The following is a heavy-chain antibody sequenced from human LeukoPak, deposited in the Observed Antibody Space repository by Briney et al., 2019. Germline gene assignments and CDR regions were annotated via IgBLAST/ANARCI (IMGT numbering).Heavy chain of an antibody. V-gene: IGHV3-23*01. Sequence: PGGALRLSCAACGFTFSSYAMSWVGQAPGKGLEGVSAISGSGGSTYYADSVKGRLTISRDNSKNTLYLQMNSLRAEDTAVYYCAKGGGRWSVYYFDYWGQGTPVTVSS. CDR3: AKGGGRWSVYYFDY. CDR2: ISGSGGST. J-gene: IGHJ4*02. D-gene: IGHD3-3*01. CDR1: GFTFSSYA.